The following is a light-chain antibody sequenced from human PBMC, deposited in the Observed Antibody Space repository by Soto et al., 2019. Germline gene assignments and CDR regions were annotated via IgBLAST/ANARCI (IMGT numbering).Light chain of an antibody. J-gene: IGKJ5*01. CDR2: DVS. CDR3: QQYGDSSIT. CDR1: QSVRRSS. Sequence: ENVLTQSPGTLSMSPGERAALSCRASQSVRRSSLAWYQQKRGQAPRLLIYDVSSRATGIPDRFSGSGSGTDFTLTISRLEPEDFEMYYCQQYGDSSITFGQGTRLEI. V-gene: IGKV3-20*01.